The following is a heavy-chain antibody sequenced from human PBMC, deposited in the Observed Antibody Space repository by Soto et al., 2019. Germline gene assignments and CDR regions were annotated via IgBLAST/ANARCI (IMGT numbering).Heavy chain of an antibody. CDR2: INHSGDT. V-gene: IGHV4-34*01. CDR3: ARGVKCSSCSPLIKLSRLGNGMDL. Sequence: SETLSLTCAFYGDSFSGYYWSWVRQPPGKGLEWIGQINHSGDTHYNPSLKTRGTISIDTSKKQFSLNLDSVTAADTAVYFCARGVKCSSCSPLIKLSRLGNGMDLWGQGTTVTVSS. CDR1: GDSFSGYY. J-gene: IGHJ6*02. D-gene: IGHD6-13*01.